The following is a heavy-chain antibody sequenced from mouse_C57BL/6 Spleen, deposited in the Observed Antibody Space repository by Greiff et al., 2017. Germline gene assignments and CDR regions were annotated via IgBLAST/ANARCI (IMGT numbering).Heavy chain of an antibody. Sequence: EVQLQQSGPVLVKPGASVKMSCKASGYTFTDYYMNWVKQSHGKSLEWIGVINPYNGGTSYNQKFKGKATLTVYKSSSTAYMELNSRTSEDSAVYYCARGDYYYGSSPYAMDYWGQGTSVTVSS. D-gene: IGHD1-1*01. J-gene: IGHJ4*01. V-gene: IGHV1-19*01. CDR1: GYTFTDYY. CDR3: ARGDYYYGSSPYAMDY. CDR2: INPYNGGT.